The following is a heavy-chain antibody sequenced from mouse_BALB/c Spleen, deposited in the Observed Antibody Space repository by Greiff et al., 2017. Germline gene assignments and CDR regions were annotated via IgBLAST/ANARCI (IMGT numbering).Heavy chain of an antibody. D-gene: IGHD2-2*01. CDR3: TRDEGYDDAMDY. J-gene: IGHJ4*01. CDR1: GFTFSSYT. Sequence: EVQGVESGGGLVKPGGSLKLSCAASGFTFSSYTMSWVRQTPEKRLEWVATISSGGSYTYYPDSVKGRFTISRDNAKNTLYLQMSSLKSEDTAMYYCTRDEGYDDAMDYWGQGTSVTVSS. V-gene: IGHV5-6-4*01. CDR2: ISSGGSYT.